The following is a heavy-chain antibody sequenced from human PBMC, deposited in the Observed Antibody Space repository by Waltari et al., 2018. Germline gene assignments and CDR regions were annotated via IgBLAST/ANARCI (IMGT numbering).Heavy chain of an antibody. D-gene: IGHD6-19*01. CDR1: GFTFRSYA. CDR2: ISGSGGST. V-gene: IGHV3-23*01. CDR3: AKAFNGSAWDH. J-gene: IGHJ4*02. Sequence: EVQLLESGGGLVQPGGSLRLSCAASGFTFRSYALSWVRPAPGKGLEWVSAISGSGGSTFYADSVKGRFTISRDNSKNTLYLQMNSLRAEDTAVFYCAKAFNGSAWDHWGQGTLVTVSS.